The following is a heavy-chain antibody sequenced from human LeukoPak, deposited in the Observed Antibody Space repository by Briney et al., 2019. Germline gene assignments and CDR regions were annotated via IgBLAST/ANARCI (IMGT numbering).Heavy chain of an antibody. CDR1: GFTFDDYA. J-gene: IGHJ4*02. V-gene: IGHV3-9*01. CDR2: ISSSSSYI. CDR3: ARDARYYDFWSGYYTETDTYYFDY. Sequence: QPGRSLRLSCAASGFTFDDYAMHWVRQAPGKGLEWVSGISSSSSYIYYADSVKGRFTISRDNAKNSLYLQMNSLRAEDTAVYYCARDARYYDFWSGYYTETDTYYFDYWGQGTLVTVSS. D-gene: IGHD3-3*01.